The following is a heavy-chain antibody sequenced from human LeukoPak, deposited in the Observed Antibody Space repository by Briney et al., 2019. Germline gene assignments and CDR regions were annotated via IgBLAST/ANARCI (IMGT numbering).Heavy chain of an antibody. V-gene: IGHV3-48*03. J-gene: IGHJ6*03. CDR1: GFTFSSYE. D-gene: IGHD3-3*01. Sequence: PGGSLRLSCAASGFTFSSYEMNWVRQAPGKGLEWVSYISSSGSTIYYADSVKGRFTISRDNAKNSLYLQMNSLRAEDTAVYYCARATLDYDFWSGYSHFYYYYYMDVWGKGTTVTVSS. CDR2: ISSSGSTI. CDR3: ARATLDYDFWSGYSHFYYYYYMDV.